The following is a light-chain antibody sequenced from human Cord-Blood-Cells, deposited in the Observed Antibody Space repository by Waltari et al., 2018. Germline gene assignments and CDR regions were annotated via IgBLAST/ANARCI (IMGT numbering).Light chain of an antibody. CDR3: SSYAGSNNLV. J-gene: IGLJ2*01. Sequence: QSALTQPPSASASPGQSVTISCPGTSSDGGGYNYVSWNQPHPGKAPKLMIYEVSKRPSGVPDRFSGSKSGNTASLTVSGLQAEDEADYYCSSYAGSNNLVFGGGTKLTVL. CDR1: SSDGGGYNY. V-gene: IGLV2-8*01. CDR2: EVS.